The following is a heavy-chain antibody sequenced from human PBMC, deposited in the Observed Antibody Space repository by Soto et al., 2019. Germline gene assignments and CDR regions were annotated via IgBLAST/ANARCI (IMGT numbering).Heavy chain of an antibody. J-gene: IGHJ2*01. CDR2: ISGSGGST. CDR3: AKGPSWVEPSYWYFDL. V-gene: IGHV3-23*01. CDR1: GFTLTRNT. D-gene: IGHD1-1*01. Sequence: ESRRVTWSASGFTLTRNTKGWVRQAPGKGLEWVSAISGSGGSTYYADSVKGRFTISRDNSKNTLYLQMNSLRAEDTAVYYCAKGPSWVEPSYWYFDLWGRGTLVTVSS.